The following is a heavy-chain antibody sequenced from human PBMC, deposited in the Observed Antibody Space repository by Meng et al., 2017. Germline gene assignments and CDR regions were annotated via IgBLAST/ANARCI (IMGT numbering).Heavy chain of an antibody. V-gene: IGHV7-4-1*02. CDR1: GYTSTSYA. J-gene: IGHJ4*02. CDR2: INTNIGNP. CDR3: AREGRVDFDY. Sequence: VQLVQSWSELKKPGASVKVSCKASGYTSTSYAMNWVRPAPGQGLECMGWINTNIGNPTYAQGFTGRFVFSLDTSVSTAYLQISSLKAEDTAVYYCAREGRVDFDYCGQGTLVTVSS. D-gene: IGHD1-26*01.